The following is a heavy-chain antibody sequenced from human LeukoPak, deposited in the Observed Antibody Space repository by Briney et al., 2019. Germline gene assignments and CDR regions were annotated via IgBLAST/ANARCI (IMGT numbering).Heavy chain of an antibody. CDR3: ARLGARGYYDSSGYYFNWFDP. V-gene: IGHV5-51*01. D-gene: IGHD3-22*01. CDR2: IYPGDSDT. J-gene: IGHJ5*02. Sequence: GESLKISCQGSGYSFSTYWITWVRQMPGKGLEWMGIIYPGDSDTRYSPSFQGQVTISADKSISTAYLQWSSLKASDTAMYYCARLGARGYYDSSGYYFNWFDPWGQGTLVTVSS. CDR1: GYSFSTYW.